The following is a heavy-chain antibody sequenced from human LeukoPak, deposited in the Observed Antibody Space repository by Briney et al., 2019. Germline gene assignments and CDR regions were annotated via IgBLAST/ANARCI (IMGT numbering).Heavy chain of an antibody. J-gene: IGHJ3*02. CDR3: ASSIVVVVADAFDI. CDR2: IKHSGST. CDR1: GGSFSGYY. V-gene: IGHV4-34*01. D-gene: IGHD2-15*01. Sequence: KPSETLSLTCVLYGGSFSGYYWSWIRQPPGKGLEWNGEIKHSGSTNYNPSLKSRVTISLDTSKHHFSLKLSSAAAADTAVYYCASSIVVVVADAFDIWGQGTKVTVSS.